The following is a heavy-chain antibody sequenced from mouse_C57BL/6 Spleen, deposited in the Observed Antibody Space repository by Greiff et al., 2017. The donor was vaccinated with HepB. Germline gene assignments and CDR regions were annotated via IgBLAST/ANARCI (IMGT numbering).Heavy chain of an antibody. Sequence: QVQLQQSGAELARPGASVKLSCKASGYTFTSYGISWVKQRTGQGLEWIGEIYPRSGNTYYNEKFKGKATLTADKSSSTAYMELRSLTSEDSAVYFCAREGYYGSSYGNYFDYWGQGTTLTVSS. CDR2: IYPRSGNT. CDR3: AREGYYGSSYGNYFDY. V-gene: IGHV1-81*01. D-gene: IGHD1-1*01. J-gene: IGHJ2*01. CDR1: GYTFTSYG.